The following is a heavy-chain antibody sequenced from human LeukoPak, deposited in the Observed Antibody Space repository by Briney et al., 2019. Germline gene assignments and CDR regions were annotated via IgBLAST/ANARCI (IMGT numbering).Heavy chain of an antibody. CDR3: ARDFGISEVY. CDR2: MNSDGSST. Sequence: GGSLRLSCAASGFTFSRYWMHWVRQAPGKGPVWVSRMNSDGSSTIYADSVKGRFTISRDNAKNTLYLQMNSLRAEDTAVYYCARDFGISEVYWGQGTLVTVSS. J-gene: IGHJ4*02. V-gene: IGHV3-74*01. CDR1: GFTFSRYW. D-gene: IGHD1-20*01.